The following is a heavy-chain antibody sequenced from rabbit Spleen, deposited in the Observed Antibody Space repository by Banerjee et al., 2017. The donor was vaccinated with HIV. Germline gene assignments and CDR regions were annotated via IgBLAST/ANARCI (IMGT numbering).Heavy chain of an antibody. CDR2: IYAGSTGTT. Sequence: QSLEESGGDLVKPGASLTLTCTASGFSFSPVNWIYWVRQAPGKGLEWIGTIYAGSTGTTDYARWAKGRFIMSRTSSTTVTLQMTSLTAADTATYFCVRGASGSGYYSLWGQGTLVTVS. CDR1: GFSFSPVNW. J-gene: IGHJ3*01. CDR3: VRGASGSGYYSL. V-gene: IGHV1S40*01. D-gene: IGHD1-1*01.